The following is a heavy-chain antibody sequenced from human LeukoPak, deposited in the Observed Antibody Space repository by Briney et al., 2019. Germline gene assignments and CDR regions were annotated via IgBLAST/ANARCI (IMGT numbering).Heavy chain of an antibody. V-gene: IGHV3-21*01. CDR2: ISSGSTYT. Sequence: KAGGSLRLSCAASGFTFINAWMSWVRQAPGKGLEWVSSISSGSTYTYYADSVKGRFTISRDNAKNSLYLQMNSLRAEDTAVYYCARTGYGYNYFDYWGQGTLVTVSS. CDR3: ARTGYGYNYFDY. J-gene: IGHJ4*02. CDR1: GFTFINAW. D-gene: IGHD3-16*01.